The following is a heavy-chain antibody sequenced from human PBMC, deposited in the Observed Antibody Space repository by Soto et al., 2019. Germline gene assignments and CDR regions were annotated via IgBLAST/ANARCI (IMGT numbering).Heavy chain of an antibody. CDR2: ISAYNGHT. CDR1: GYSCTSYA. J-gene: IGHJ4*02. D-gene: IGHD2-2*01. CDR3: ARIHQLIGDS. V-gene: IGHV1-18*01. Sequence: QVQLVQYGAEVKKPGASVKVSCKASGYSCTSYAISWVRQALGQGLEWMGWISAYNGHTDYAQKFQGRVTMTTDTSTSTAYMELRILRSDDTAVYYCARIHQLIGDSWGQGTLVTVSS.